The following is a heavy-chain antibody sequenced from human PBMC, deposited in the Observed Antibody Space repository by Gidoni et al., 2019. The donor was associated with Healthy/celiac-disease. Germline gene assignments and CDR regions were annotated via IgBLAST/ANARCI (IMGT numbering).Heavy chain of an antibody. CDR2: IYSSGST. Sequence: QVQLQESGPGLVKPSETLSLTCTVSGGSVSSCSYYWSWIRQPPGKGLEWSGYIYSSGSTNYNPSLKSRVTISVDTSKNQFSLKLSSVTAADTAVYYCASSAAGKIAFDIWGQGTMVTVSS. D-gene: IGHD6-13*01. J-gene: IGHJ3*02. V-gene: IGHV4-61*01. CDR3: ASSAAGKIAFDI. CDR1: GGSVSSCSYY.